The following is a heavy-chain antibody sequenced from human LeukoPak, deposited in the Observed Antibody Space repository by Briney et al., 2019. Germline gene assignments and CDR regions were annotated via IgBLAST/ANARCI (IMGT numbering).Heavy chain of an antibody. V-gene: IGHV3-23*01. Sequence: PGGSLRLSCAASGFTFSSYAMSWVRQAPGKGLEWVSAISGSGGSTYYADSVEGRFTISRDNSKNTLYLQMNSLRAEDTAVYYCAKDVEYYFQAECFQHWGQGTLVTVSS. J-gene: IGHJ1*01. CDR1: GFTFSSYA. CDR2: ISGSGGST. D-gene: IGHD2/OR15-2a*01. CDR3: AKDVEYYFQAECFQH.